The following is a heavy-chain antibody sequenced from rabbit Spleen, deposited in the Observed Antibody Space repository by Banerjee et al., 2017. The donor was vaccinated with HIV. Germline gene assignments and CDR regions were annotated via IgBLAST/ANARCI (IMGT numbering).Heavy chain of an antibody. J-gene: IGHJ4*01. CDR3: ARDLVGVIGWNFYL. V-gene: IGHV1S40*01. CDR1: GFRFSFNNDYV. CDR2: INAATAKP. Sequence: QSLEESGGDLVKPGASLTLTCKASGFRFSFNNDYVMCWVRQAPGKGLEWIACINAATAKPVYATWAKGRFTISRTSSTTVTLRMTSLTAADTATYFCARDLVGVIGWNFYLWGPGTLVTVS. D-gene: IGHD1-1*01.